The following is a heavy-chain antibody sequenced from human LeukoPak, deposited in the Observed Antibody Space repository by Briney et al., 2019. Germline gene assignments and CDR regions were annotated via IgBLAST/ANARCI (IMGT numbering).Heavy chain of an antibody. CDR1: GFTFSSYG. Sequence: QAGGSLRLSCAASGFTFSSYGMHWVRQAPGKGLEWVAFIRYDGSNKYYADSVKGRFTISRDNSKNTLYLQMNSLRAEDTAVYYCAKSFEGGYPSYYYYMDVWGKGTTVTVSS. V-gene: IGHV3-30*02. CDR2: IRYDGSNK. D-gene: IGHD3-22*01. J-gene: IGHJ6*03. CDR3: AKSFEGGYPSYYYYMDV.